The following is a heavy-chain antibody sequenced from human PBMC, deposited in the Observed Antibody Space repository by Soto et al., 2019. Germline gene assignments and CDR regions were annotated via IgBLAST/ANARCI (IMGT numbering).Heavy chain of an antibody. V-gene: IGHV1-18*01. D-gene: IGHD3-9*01. Sequence: GTSVKLSCEACGYTFTSYGISWVRQAPGQGLEWMGWISAYNGNTNYAQKLQGRVTMTTDTSTSTAYMELRSLRSDDTAVYYCARGDILTGYYDYWGQGTLVTVSS. CDR2: ISAYNGNT. CDR3: ARGDILTGYYDY. J-gene: IGHJ4*02. CDR1: GYTFTSYG.